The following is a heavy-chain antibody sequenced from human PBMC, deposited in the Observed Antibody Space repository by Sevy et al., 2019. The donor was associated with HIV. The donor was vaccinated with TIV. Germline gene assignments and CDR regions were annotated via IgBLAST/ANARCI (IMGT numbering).Heavy chain of an antibody. D-gene: IGHD3-3*01. J-gene: IGHJ3*02. CDR1: GFTFSSYS. CDR2: ISSSSSTI. Sequence: GGSLRLSCAASGFTFSSYSMNWVRQAPGKGLEWVSYISSSSSTIYYADSVKGRFTISRDNAKNSLYLQMNSLRDEDTAVYYCAREVVAGKNYDFWSGYYSVGAFDIWGQGTMVTVSS. CDR3: AREVVAGKNYDFWSGYYSVGAFDI. V-gene: IGHV3-48*02.